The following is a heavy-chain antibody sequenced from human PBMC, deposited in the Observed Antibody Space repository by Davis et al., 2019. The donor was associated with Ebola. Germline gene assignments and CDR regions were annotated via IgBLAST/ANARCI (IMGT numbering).Heavy chain of an antibody. J-gene: IGHJ4*02. Sequence: PGGSLRLSCTASGFTFDDYTMHWVRQIPGKGLEWVSLILWDGSTTYYADSVKGRFTIFRDNGKNSLSLQMHSLRTEDTALYYCVKDKGTIVTTYLDYWGQGTLVTVSS. D-gene: IGHD5-12*01. V-gene: IGHV3-43*01. CDR3: VKDKGTIVTTYLDY. CDR2: ILWDGSTT. CDR1: GFTFDDYT.